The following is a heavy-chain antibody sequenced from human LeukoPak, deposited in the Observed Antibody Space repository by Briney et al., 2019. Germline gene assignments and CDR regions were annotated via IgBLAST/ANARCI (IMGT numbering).Heavy chain of an antibody. Sequence: SETLSLTCAVYGGSFSGYYWSWIRQPPGKGLEWIGEINHSGSTNYNPSLKSRVTISVDTSKNQFSLKLSSVTAADTAVYYCARTPKADYYYGVDVWGKGTTVTVSP. D-gene: IGHD6-19*01. CDR3: ARTPKADYYYGVDV. J-gene: IGHJ6*04. V-gene: IGHV4-34*01. CDR2: INHSGST. CDR1: GGSFSGYY.